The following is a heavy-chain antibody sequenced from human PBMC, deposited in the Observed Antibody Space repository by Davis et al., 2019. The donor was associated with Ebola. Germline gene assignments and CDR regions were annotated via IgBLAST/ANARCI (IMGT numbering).Heavy chain of an antibody. J-gene: IGHJ6*02. CDR2: IYHSGST. CDR3: ARGHNTIFGVADYGMDV. D-gene: IGHD3-3*01. Sequence: LRLSCAVSGGSISSGGYSWSWIRQPPGKGLEWIGYIYHSGSTYYNPSLKSRVTISVDRSKNQFSLKLSSVTAADTAVYYCARGHNTIFGVADYGMDVWGQGTTVTVSS. CDR1: GGSISSGGYS. V-gene: IGHV4-30-2*01.